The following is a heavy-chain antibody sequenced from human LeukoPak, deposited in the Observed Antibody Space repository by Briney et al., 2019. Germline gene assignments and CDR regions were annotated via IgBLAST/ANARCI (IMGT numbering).Heavy chain of an antibody. Sequence: SVKVSCKASGGTFSSYAISWVRQAPGQGLEWMGGIIPIFGTANYAQKFQGRVTITADESTSTAYMELSSLRSEDTAVYYCAKELWFGESYFDYWGQGTLVTVSS. V-gene: IGHV1-69*13. D-gene: IGHD3-10*01. CDR2: IIPIFGTA. CDR1: GGTFSSYA. CDR3: AKELWFGESYFDY. J-gene: IGHJ4*02.